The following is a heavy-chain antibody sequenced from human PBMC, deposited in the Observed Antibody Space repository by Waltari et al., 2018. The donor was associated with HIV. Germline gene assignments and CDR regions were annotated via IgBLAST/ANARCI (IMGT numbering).Heavy chain of an antibody. Sequence: EVQLVESGGGLVQPGGSLRLSFAASGFTFSSSWMHWVRQAPGKGLVWVSRINSDGRSTSDADSVKGRFTISRDNAKNTLYLQMNSLRVEDTAVYYCARRSWADDYGNYYGMDVWGQGTTVTVSS. CDR2: INSDGRST. CDR1: GFTFSSSW. CDR3: ARRSWADDYGNYYGMDV. D-gene: IGHD4-17*01. V-gene: IGHV3-74*01. J-gene: IGHJ6*02.